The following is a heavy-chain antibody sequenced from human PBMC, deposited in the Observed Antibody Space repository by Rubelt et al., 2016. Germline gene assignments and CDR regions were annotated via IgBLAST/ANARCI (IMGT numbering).Heavy chain of an antibody. CDR3: ATQGYCSSTSCYGAY. V-gene: IGHV3-48*02. CDR1: GFTFSSYS. CDR2: ISSSSSYI. J-gene: IGHJ4*02. D-gene: IGHD2-2*01. Sequence: EVQLVESGGGLVQPGGSLRLSCAASGFTFSSYSMNWVRQAPGKGLEWVSSISSSSSYIYYADSVKGRFTISRDNSKNTLYLQMNSLRDEDTAVYYCATQGYCSSTSCYGAYWGQGTLVTVSS.